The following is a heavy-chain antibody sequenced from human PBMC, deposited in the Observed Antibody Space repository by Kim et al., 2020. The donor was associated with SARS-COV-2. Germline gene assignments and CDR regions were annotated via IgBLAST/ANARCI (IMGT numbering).Heavy chain of an antibody. CDR2: IYYSGST. CDR1: GGSISSSSYY. D-gene: IGHD3-3*01. Sequence: SETLSLTCTVSGGSISSSSYYWGWIRQPPGKGLVWIGSIYYSGSTYYNPSLKSRVTISVDTSKNQFSLKLSSVTAADTAVYYCARDGSYYDFWSGPNYYG. J-gene: IGHJ6*01. V-gene: IGHV4-39*07. CDR3: ARDGSYYDFWSGPNYYG.